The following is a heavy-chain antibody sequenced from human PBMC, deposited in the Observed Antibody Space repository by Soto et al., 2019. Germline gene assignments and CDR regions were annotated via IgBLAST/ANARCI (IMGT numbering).Heavy chain of an antibody. CDR2: INHSGST. D-gene: IGHD3-22*01. J-gene: IGHJ4*02. V-gene: IGHV4-34*01. CDR3: ARGRLSTMIVVAHFDY. CDR1: GGSFSGYY. Sequence: QVQLQQWGAGLLKPSETLSLTCAVYGGSFSGYYWSWIRQPPGKGLEWIGEINHSGSTNYNPSLKSRVTISVDTYKNQFSLKLSSVTAADTAVYYCARGRLSTMIVVAHFDYWGQGTLVTVSS.